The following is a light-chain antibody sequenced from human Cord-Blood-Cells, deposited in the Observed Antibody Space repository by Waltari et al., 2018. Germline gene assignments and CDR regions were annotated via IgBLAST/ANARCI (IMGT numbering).Light chain of an antibody. J-gene: IGLJ3*02. V-gene: IGLV2-8*01. CDR2: EVS. CDR3: SSYAGSNRV. Sequence: QSALTQPPSASGSPGPSVTIPCTGTSSDVGGYNYVSWYQQHPGKAPKLMIYEVSKRPSGVPDRFSGSKSGNTASLTVSGLQAEDEADYYCSSYAGSNRVFGGGTKLTVL. CDR1: SSDVGGYNY.